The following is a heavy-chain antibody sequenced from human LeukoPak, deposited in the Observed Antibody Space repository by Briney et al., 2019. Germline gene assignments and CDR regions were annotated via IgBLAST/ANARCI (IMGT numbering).Heavy chain of an antibody. V-gene: IGHV3-15*01. D-gene: IGHD2-2*01. CDR1: GFTFSNAW. CDR2: IKSKTDGGTT. J-gene: IGHJ6*02. CDR3: TTICSSAPDYYYYGMDV. Sequence: PGGSLRLSCAASGFTFSNAWMSWVRQAPGKGLEWVGRIKSKTDGGTTDYAAPVKGRFTISRDDSKNTLYLQMNSLKTEDTAVYYCTTICSSAPDYYYYGMDVWGQGTTVTVSS.